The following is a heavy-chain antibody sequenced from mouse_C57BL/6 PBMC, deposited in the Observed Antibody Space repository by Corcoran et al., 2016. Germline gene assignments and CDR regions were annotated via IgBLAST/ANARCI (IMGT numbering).Heavy chain of an antibody. Sequence: DVQLQESGPGLVKPSQSLSLTCSVTGYSITSGYYWNWIRQFPGNKLEWMGYISYDGSNNYNPSLKNRISITRDTSKNQFFLKLNSVTTEDTATYYCARVIITKAFAYWGQGTLVTVSA. V-gene: IGHV3-6*01. CDR3: ARVIITKAFAY. CDR1: GYSITSGYY. D-gene: IGHD1-1*01. J-gene: IGHJ3*01. CDR2: ISYDGSN.